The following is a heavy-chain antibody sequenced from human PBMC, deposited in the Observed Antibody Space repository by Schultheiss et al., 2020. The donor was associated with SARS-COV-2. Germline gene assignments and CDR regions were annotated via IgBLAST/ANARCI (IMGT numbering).Heavy chain of an antibody. V-gene: IGHV3-33*01. D-gene: IGHD5-24*01. J-gene: IGHJ4*02. Sequence: GESLKISCAASGLTFSSNGMHWVRQAPGKGLEWVAVIWYDGSYKYYADSVKGRFTISRDNSKNTLYLQMNSLRVEDTAVYYCARDKGGGYNNYIDYWGQGTLVTVSS. CDR3: ARDKGGGYNNYIDY. CDR2: IWYDGSYK. CDR1: GLTFSSNG.